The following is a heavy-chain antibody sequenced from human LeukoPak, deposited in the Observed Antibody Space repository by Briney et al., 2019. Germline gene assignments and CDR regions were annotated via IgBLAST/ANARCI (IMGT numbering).Heavy chain of an antibody. Sequence: GGSLRLSCAASGFTFSSYSMNWVRQAPGKGLEWVSYISSSSSTIYYADSVKGRFTISRDNAKNSLYLQMNSLRAEDTAVHYCARDRVTIFGVAPNDYWGQGTLVTVSS. CDR1: GFTFSSYS. CDR3: ARDRVTIFGVAPNDY. D-gene: IGHD3-3*01. CDR2: ISSSSSTI. V-gene: IGHV3-48*01. J-gene: IGHJ4*02.